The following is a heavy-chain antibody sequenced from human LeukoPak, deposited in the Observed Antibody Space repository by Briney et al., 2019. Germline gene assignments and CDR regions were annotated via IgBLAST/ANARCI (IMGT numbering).Heavy chain of an antibody. Sequence: PGGSLRLSCAASGFTVSSNYMSWVRQAPGKGLEWVSVIYSGGSTYYADSVKGRFTISRDNSKNTLYLQVNSLRAEDTAVYYCATTKANSGYPDAFDIWGQGTMVTVSS. J-gene: IGHJ3*02. CDR1: GFTVSSNY. D-gene: IGHD3-22*01. CDR2: IYSGGST. V-gene: IGHV3-66*01. CDR3: ATTKANSGYPDAFDI.